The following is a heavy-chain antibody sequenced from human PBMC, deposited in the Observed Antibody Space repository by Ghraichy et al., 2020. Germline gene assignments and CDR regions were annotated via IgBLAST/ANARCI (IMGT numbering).Heavy chain of an antibody. J-gene: IGHJ5*02. CDR3: ARNKTGSLSGWFDP. Sequence: GSLRLSCTVSGGSMSTSADYWGWIRQPPGKRLEWIGSIYNSVSTHYNPSLRSRVTISVDPSKDQFSLRLTSVTASDTAAYYCARNKTGSLSGWFDPWGPGLRVTVSS. D-gene: IGHD6-6*01. CDR1: GGSMSTSADY. CDR2: IYNSVST. V-gene: IGHV4-39*01.